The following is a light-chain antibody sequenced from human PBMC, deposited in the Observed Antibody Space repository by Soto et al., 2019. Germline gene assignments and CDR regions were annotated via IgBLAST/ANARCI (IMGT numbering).Light chain of an antibody. J-gene: IGKJ4*01. CDR2: VAS. CDR1: QDISTY. Sequence: DIQLTQSPSFLSASVGDRVTLTCRASQDISTYLAWYQQKPGKAPNLLIYVASTLQDGVPSRFSGTGSGTEFTLTITSLQPADFATDYCQQLDSYPLSFGGGTEVEIK. CDR3: QQLDSYPLS. V-gene: IGKV1-9*01.